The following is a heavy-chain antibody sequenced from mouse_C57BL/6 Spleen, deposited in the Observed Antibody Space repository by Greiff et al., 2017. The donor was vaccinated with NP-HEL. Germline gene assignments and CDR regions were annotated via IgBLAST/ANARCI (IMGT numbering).Heavy chain of an antibody. Sequence: QVQLQQSGAELVKPGASVKISCKASGYAFSSYWMNWVKQRPGKGLEWIGRIYPGDGDTNYNGKFKGKATLTADKSSSTAYMQLSSLTSEDSAVYFCARCDYGGYAMDYWGQGTSVTVSS. J-gene: IGHJ4*01. CDR3: ARCDYGGYAMDY. D-gene: IGHD2-4*01. CDR2: IYPGDGDT. CDR1: GYAFSSYW. V-gene: IGHV1-82*01.